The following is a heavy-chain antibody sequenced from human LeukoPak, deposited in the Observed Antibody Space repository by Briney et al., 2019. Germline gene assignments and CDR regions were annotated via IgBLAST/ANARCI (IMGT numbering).Heavy chain of an antibody. D-gene: IGHD6-13*01. Sequence: SETLSLTCAVYGGSFSGYYWSWIPQPPGKGLEWIGEINHSGSTNYNTSLKSRVTISVDTSKNQFSLKLSYVTAADTAVYYCARAPSSSWYGGPYYFYYWGQGTLVTVSS. CDR3: ARAPSSSWYGGPYYFYY. CDR2: INHSGST. J-gene: IGHJ4*02. V-gene: IGHV4-34*01. CDR1: GGSFSGYY.